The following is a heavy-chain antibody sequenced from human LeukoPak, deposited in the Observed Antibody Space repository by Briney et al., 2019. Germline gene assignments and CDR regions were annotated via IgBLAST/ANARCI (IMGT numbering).Heavy chain of an antibody. Sequence: GGPLRLSCAPSGLTDSSNYMSWVRQAPGKGLEWVSVIYSGGSTRFPDSAKGRFTLSRDISKNTVSLQMNSLGAEETAVYYCVGIQSGRYNQYSFDYWGQGTLVTVSS. CDR2: IYSGGST. CDR3: VGIQSGRYNQYSFDY. CDR1: GLTDSSNY. J-gene: IGHJ4*02. V-gene: IGHV3-66*01. D-gene: IGHD1-26*01.